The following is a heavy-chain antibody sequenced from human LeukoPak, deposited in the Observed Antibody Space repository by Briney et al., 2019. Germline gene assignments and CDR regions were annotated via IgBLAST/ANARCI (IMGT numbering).Heavy chain of an antibody. CDR3: ARHRQAAAGPFDY. V-gene: IGHV4-39*01. J-gene: IGHJ4*02. CDR1: GGSISSSSYS. CDR2: IYYSGST. D-gene: IGHD6-13*01. Sequence: SSETLSLTCTVSGGSISSSSYSWGWIRQPPGKGLEWIGSIYYSGSTYHNPSLKSRVTISVDTSKNQFSLKLSSVTAADTAVYYCARHRQAAAGPFDYWGQGTLVTVSS.